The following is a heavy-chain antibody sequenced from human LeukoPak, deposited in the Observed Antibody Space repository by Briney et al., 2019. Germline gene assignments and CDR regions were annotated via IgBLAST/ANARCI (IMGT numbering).Heavy chain of an antibody. CDR2: ISSSSMTV. CDR1: GFTFSAYS. D-gene: IGHD2-8*02. Sequence: PGGSLRLSCAASGFTFSAYSMTWVRQAPGKGLEWLSYISSSSMTVYYADSVRGRFTISRDNSKSTLSLQMNSLRAEDTAIYYCATYRQVLLPFESWGQGTLVTVSS. J-gene: IGHJ4*02. CDR3: ATYRQVLLPFES. V-gene: IGHV3-48*01.